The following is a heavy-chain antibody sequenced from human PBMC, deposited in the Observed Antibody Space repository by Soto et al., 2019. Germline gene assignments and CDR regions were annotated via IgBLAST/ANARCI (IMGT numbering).Heavy chain of an antibody. CDR2: INHSGST. D-gene: IGHD6-19*01. CDR3: ARVYTGLLPRVAVAGPRYYYYYGMDV. CDR1: GGSFSGYY. Sequence: SETLSLTCAVYGGSFSGYYWSWIRQPPGKGLEWIGEINHSGSTNYNPSLKSRVTISVDTSKNQFSLKLSSVTAADTAVYYCARVYTGLLPRVAVAGPRYYYYYGMDVWGQGTTVTVSS. V-gene: IGHV4-34*01. J-gene: IGHJ6*02.